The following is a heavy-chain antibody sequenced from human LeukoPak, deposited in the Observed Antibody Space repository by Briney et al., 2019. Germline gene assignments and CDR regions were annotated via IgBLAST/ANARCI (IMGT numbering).Heavy chain of an antibody. V-gene: IGHV4-39*07. CDR1: GGSISSSSYY. CDR3: ARVRAKTMYGALSNGGMDV. J-gene: IGHJ6*02. Sequence: SETLSLTCTVSGGSISSSSYYWGWIRQPPGKGLEWIGSIYYSGSTYYNPSLKSRVTISVDTSKNQFSLKLSSVTAADTAVYYCARVRAKTMYGALSNGGMDVWGQGTTVTVSS. D-gene: IGHD2-8*01. CDR2: IYYSGST.